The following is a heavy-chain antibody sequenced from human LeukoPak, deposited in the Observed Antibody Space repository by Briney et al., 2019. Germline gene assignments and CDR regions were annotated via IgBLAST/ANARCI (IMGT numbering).Heavy chain of an antibody. CDR3: TRDLKGGYSFGYYYYYMDV. D-gene: IGHD5-18*01. J-gene: IGHJ6*03. CDR1: GFTFSNAW. CDR2: IKSKTDGGTT. V-gene: IGHV3-15*01. Sequence: GGSLRLSCAASGFTFSNAWMSWVRQAPGKGLEWVGRIKSKTDGGTTDYAAPVKGRFTISRDDSKSIAYLQMNSLKTEDTAVYYCTRDLKGGYSFGYYYYYMDVWGKGTTVTVSS.